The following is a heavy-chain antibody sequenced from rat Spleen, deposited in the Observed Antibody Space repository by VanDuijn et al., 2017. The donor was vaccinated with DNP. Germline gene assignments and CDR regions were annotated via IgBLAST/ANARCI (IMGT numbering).Heavy chain of an antibody. CDR2: ISYNGGTP. V-gene: IGHV5-7*01. J-gene: IGHJ2*01. Sequence: EVQLVESGGGLVQPGRSLKFSCAASGFTFSDYAMAWVRQAPKKGLEWVASISYNGGTPYYRDSVKGRFTISRDNAQSTLYLQMDSLRSEDTATYYCASRPPPTRGPFDYWGQGVTVTVSS. D-gene: IGHD1-4*01. CDR3: ASRPPPTRGPFDY. CDR1: GFTFSDYA.